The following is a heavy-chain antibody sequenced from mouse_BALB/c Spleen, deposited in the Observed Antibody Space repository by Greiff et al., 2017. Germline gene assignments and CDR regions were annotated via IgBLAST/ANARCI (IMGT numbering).Heavy chain of an antibody. Sequence: DVKLVESGGGLVQPGGSRKLSCAASGFTFSSFGMHWVRQAPEKGLEWVAYISSGSSTIYYADTVKGRFTISRDNPKNTLFLQMTSLRSEDSAMYYCARRALFYGSSSWYFDVWGAGTTVTVSS. CDR1: GFTFSSFG. CDR3: ARRALFYGSSSWYFDV. J-gene: IGHJ1*01. CDR2: ISSGSSTI. V-gene: IGHV5-17*02. D-gene: IGHD1-1*01.